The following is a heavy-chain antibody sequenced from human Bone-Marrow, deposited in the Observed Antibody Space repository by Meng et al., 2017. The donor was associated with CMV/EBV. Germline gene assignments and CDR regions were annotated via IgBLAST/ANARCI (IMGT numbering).Heavy chain of an antibody. D-gene: IGHD3-16*01. CDR2: INPNSGGT. V-gene: IGHV1-2*02. Sequence: ASVKVSCKASGGTFSSYAISWVRQAPGQGLEWMGWINPNSGGTNYAQKFQGRVTMTRDTSISTAYMELSRLRSDDTAVYYCAREYYDSYGGAFDIWGQGTMVTVSS. J-gene: IGHJ3*02. CDR3: AREYYDSYGGAFDI. CDR1: GGTFSSYA.